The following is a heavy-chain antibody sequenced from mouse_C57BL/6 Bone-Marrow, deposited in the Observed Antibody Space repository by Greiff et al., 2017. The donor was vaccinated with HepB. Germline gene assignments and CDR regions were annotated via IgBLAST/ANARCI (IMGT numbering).Heavy chain of an antibody. CDR1: GYTFTDYE. CDR3: TPTVAYPYYAMDY. Sequence: VQVVESGAELVRPGPSVTLSCKASGYTFTDYEMHWVKQTPVHGLEWIGAIDPETGGTAYNQKFKGKAILTADKSSSTAYMELRSLTSEDSAVYYCTPTVAYPYYAMDYWGQGTSVTVSS. CDR2: IDPETGGT. V-gene: IGHV1-15*01. D-gene: IGHD1-1*01. J-gene: IGHJ4*01.